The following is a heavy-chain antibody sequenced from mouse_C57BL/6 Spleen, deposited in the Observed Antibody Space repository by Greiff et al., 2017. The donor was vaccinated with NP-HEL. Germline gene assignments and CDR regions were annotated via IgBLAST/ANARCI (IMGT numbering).Heavy chain of an antibody. V-gene: IGHV5-17*01. D-gene: IGHD1-1*01. J-gene: IGHJ4*01. CDR3: ARVYGSFYYAMDY. CDR2: ISSGSSTI. CDR1: GFTFSDYG. Sequence: EVQLVESGGGLVKPGGSLKLSCAASGFTFSDYGMHWVRQAPEKGLEWVAYISSGSSTIYYVDTVKGRFTITRDNAKNTLFLQMTSLRSEDTAMYYCARVYGSFYYAMDYWGQGTSVTVSS.